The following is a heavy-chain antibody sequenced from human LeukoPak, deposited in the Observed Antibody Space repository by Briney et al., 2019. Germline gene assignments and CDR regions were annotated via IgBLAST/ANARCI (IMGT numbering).Heavy chain of an antibody. J-gene: IGHJ4*02. CDR3: ARGGFGEKETIPH. V-gene: IGHV3-7*01. CDR1: GFTFSSYW. Sequence: GGSLRLSCAASGFTFSSYWMSWVRQAPGKGLEWVANIKQDGSEKYYVDSVKGRFTISRDNAKNSLYLQMNSLRAEDTAVYYCARGGFGEKETIPHWGQGTLVTVSS. CDR2: IKQDGSEK. D-gene: IGHD3-10*01.